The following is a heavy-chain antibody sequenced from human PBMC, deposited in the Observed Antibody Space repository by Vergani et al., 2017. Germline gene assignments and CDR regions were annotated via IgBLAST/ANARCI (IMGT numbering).Heavy chain of an antibody. Sequence: QVQLVESGGGVVQPGGSLRLSCAASGFTFSSYGMHWVRQAPGKGLEWVAFIRYDGSNKYYADSVKGRFTISRDNSKNTLYLQMNSLRAEDTAVYYCAKDHSSGYFDWLLADDYWGQGTLVTVSS. J-gene: IGHJ4*02. V-gene: IGHV3-30*02. D-gene: IGHD3-9*01. CDR1: GFTFSSYG. CDR2: IRYDGSNK. CDR3: AKDHSSGYFDWLLADDY.